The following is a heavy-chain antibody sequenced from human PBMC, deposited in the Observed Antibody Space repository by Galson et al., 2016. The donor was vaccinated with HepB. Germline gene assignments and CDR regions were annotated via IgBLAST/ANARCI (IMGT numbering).Heavy chain of an antibody. J-gene: IGHJ4*02. V-gene: IGHV4-4*01. D-gene: IGHD2-2*01. CDR2: INHSGYT. Sequence: ETLSLTCGVSGGSISTNNWWNWVRQPPGKGLDWIGEINHSGYTNYHPSLKSRVTISVDKSKDQFSLKLSSVTAADTAVYFCARTTSGAGGNDYWGPGTLVTVSS. CDR1: GGSISTNNW. CDR3: ARTTSGAGGNDY.